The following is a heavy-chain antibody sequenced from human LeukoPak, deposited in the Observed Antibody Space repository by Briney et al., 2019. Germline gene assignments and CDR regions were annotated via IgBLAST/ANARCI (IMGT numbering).Heavy chain of an antibody. CDR1: GYTFTSYD. CDR3: ARPGTVGATLDNWFDP. CDR2: MNPNSGNT. D-gene: IGHD1-26*01. Sequence: ASVKVSCKASGYTFTSYDINWVRQATGQGLEWMGWMNPNSGNTGYAQKFQGRVTMTRNTSISTAYMELSSLRSEDTAVYYCARPGTVGATLDNWFDPWGQGTLVTVSS. J-gene: IGHJ5*02. V-gene: IGHV1-8*01.